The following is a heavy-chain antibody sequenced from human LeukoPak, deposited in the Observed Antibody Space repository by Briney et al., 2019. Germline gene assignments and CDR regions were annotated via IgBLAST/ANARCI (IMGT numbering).Heavy chain of an antibody. D-gene: IGHD2-2*01. CDR2: IIPIFGTA. CDR1: GGTFSSYA. J-gene: IGHJ4*02. V-gene: IGHV1-69*05. Sequence: SVKVSCKASGGTFSSYAISWVRQAPGQGLEWMGGIIPIFGTANYAQKLQGRVTMTTDTSTSTAYMELRSLRSDDTAVYYCARVSLVVVPAAFDYWGQGTLVTVSS. CDR3: ARVSLVVVPAAFDY.